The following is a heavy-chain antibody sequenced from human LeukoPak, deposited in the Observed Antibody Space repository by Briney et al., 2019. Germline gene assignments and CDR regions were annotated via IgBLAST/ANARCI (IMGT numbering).Heavy chain of an antibody. D-gene: IGHD5-24*01. CDR1: GGSFSVYY. Sequence: SETLSLTCAVYGGSFSVYYWSWIRQPPGKGLEWIGEINHSGSTNYNPSLKSRVTISVDTSKNQFSLKLSSVTAADTAVYYCARGLRRWLQFWFDYWGQGTLVTVSS. J-gene: IGHJ4*02. CDR2: INHSGST. V-gene: IGHV4-34*01. CDR3: ARGLRRWLQFWFDY.